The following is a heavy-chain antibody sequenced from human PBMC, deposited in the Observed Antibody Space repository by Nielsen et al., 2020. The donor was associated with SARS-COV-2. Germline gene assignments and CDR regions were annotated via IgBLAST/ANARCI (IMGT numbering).Heavy chain of an antibody. J-gene: IGHJ4*02. Sequence: ASVQVSCKASGYTFTGYYMHWVRQAPGQGLEWMGWINQNSGGTKYAQKFQGWVTMTRDTSISTAYMELSRLRSDDTAVYYCARGGQLGIWSRVADGFDYWGQGTLVTVSS. D-gene: IGHD7-27*01. CDR2: INQNSGGT. CDR1: GYTFTGYY. CDR3: ARGGQLGIWSRVADGFDY. V-gene: IGHV1-2*04.